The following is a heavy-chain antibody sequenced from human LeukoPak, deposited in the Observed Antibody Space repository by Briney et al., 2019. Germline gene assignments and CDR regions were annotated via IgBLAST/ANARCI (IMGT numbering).Heavy chain of an antibody. CDR2: IYHSGST. D-gene: IGHD2-15*01. V-gene: IGHV4-4*02. CDR3: APLGYCSGDDCHRPY. Sequence: SGTLSLTCAVSDGSISSHNWWSWVRQPPGRGLEWIGEIYHSGSTNYNPSLKSRVTISVDKSKNQFSLKLNSVTAADTAVYYCAPLGYCSGDDCHRPYWGQGALVTVSS. J-gene: IGHJ4*02. CDR1: DGSISSHNW.